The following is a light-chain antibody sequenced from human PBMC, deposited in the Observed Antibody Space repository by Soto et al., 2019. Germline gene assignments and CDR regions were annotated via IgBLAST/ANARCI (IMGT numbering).Light chain of an antibody. CDR1: SSDVGSYNL. CDR3: CSDAGSSTSSYV. CDR2: EGS. J-gene: IGLJ1*01. Sequence: QSALTQPASVSGSPGQSITISCTGTSSDVGSYNLVSWYQQHPGKAPKLMIYEGSKRPSGVSNRFSGSKSGNTASLTISGLQAEDEADYYCCSDAGSSTSSYVFGTGTKLTVL. V-gene: IGLV2-23*01.